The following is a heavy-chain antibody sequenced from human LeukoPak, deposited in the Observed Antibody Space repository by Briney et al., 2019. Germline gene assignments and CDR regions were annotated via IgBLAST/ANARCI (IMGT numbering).Heavy chain of an antibody. Sequence: SETLSLTCSVSDGSISSSSYYWAWIRQPPGKGLEWVGSVYHGGSAYYNPSLKSRVTISVDTSKNLLSLKLSSVTAADTAVYYCAIAYSSGIFDYWGQGTLVTVSS. J-gene: IGHJ4*02. D-gene: IGHD6-19*01. CDR1: DGSISSSSYY. V-gene: IGHV4-39*07. CDR2: VYHGGSA. CDR3: AIAYSSGIFDY.